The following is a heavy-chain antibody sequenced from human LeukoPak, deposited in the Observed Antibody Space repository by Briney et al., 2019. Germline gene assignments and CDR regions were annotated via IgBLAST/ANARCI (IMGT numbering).Heavy chain of an antibody. V-gene: IGHV4-39*01. D-gene: IGHD1-20*01. Sequence: SETLSLTCTVSGGSISSTTYYWGWIRQPPGKGLEWIGYIYYSGSTYYNPSLKTRVTLSVDTSKNQFSLKLNSVTAADTAVYYCARITYINILFDPWGQGTLVTVSS. J-gene: IGHJ5*02. CDR3: ARITYINILFDP. CDR2: IYYSGST. CDR1: GGSISSTTYY.